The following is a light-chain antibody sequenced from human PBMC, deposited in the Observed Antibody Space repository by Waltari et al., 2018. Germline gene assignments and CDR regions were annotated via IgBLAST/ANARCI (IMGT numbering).Light chain of an antibody. CDR3: QNYVRLPAT. J-gene: IGKJ1*01. Sequence: EIVLPQSPDTLSLSPGERGTLSCRASQSVGRSLTWYQQKPGQAPRLLIYDASRRAPGIPDRFSGSGSGTDFSLTISRLEPEDFAVYYCQNYVRLPATFGQGTKVEIK. CDR1: QSVGRS. V-gene: IGKV3-20*01. CDR2: DAS.